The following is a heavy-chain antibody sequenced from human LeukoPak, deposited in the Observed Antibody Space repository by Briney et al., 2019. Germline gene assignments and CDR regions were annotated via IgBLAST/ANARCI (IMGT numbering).Heavy chain of an antibody. CDR2: IGTTISDK. CDR1: GFTFSTSA. Sequence: GGSLRLSCAASGFTFSTSAMSWVRQAPGKGLEWVSVIGTTISDKYYADSGKGRFTISRDNSKNTVYLQLNSLRVEDTAVYYCAKRVAAAGRTYYFDYWGQGTVVIVPS. D-gene: IGHD6-13*01. CDR3: AKRVAAAGRTYYFDY. J-gene: IGHJ4*02. V-gene: IGHV3-23*01.